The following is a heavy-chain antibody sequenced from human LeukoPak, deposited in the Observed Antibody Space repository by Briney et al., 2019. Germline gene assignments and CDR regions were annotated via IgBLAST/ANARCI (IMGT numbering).Heavy chain of an antibody. CDR2: INPNSGGT. V-gene: IGHV1-2*02. CDR1: GYTFTGYY. CDR3: ARDNDFWSGLYYFDY. J-gene: IGHJ4*02. D-gene: IGHD3-3*01. Sequence: ASVKVSCKASGYTFTGYYMHWVRQAPGQGLEWMGWINPNSGGTNYAQKFQGRVTMTRDTSISTAYMELSRLRSDDTAVYCCARDNDFWSGLYYFDYWGQGTLVTVSS.